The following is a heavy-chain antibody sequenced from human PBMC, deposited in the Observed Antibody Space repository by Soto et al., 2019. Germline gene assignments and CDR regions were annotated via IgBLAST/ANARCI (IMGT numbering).Heavy chain of an antibody. CDR2: IYPGDSDT. CDR1: GYSFTSYW. Sequence: PGESLKISCKGSGYSFTSYWIGWVRQMPGKGLEWMGIIYPGDSDTRYSPSFQGRVTISADKSISTAYLQWSSLKASDTAMYYCARHGTVTYYYYYGMDVWGQGTTVTVSS. J-gene: IGHJ6*02. D-gene: IGHD4-4*01. V-gene: IGHV5-51*01. CDR3: ARHGTVTYYYYYGMDV.